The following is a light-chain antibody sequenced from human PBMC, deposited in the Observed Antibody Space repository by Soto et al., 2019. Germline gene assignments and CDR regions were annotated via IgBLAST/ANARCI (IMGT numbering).Light chain of an antibody. CDR1: QSVSSTY. CDR3: QQYTNWPPWT. Sequence: EIVLTQSPGTLSSSPGERATLFCRASQSVSSTYLAWYQQKPGQAPRLLIYGASGRATGIPARFSGSGSGTEFTLTIRSLQSEDFAVYYCQQYTNWPPWTFGQGTTVAIK. CDR2: GAS. J-gene: IGKJ1*01. V-gene: IGKV3-15*01.